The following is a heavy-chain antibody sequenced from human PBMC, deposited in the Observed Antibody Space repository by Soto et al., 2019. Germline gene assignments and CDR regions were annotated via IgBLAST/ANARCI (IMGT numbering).Heavy chain of an antibody. CDR1: GFTFSNYE. Sequence: GGSLRLSCAASGFTFSNYEWNWVRQAPGKGLEWISYISTSGDAMYYADSVKGRFAVSRDNTMNSLYLQMNSLRAEDTVAYYCARESIGCGGDCLDYWGQGTLVTVSS. CDR3: ARESIGCGGDCLDY. D-gene: IGHD2-21*01. CDR2: ISTSGDAM. J-gene: IGHJ4*02. V-gene: IGHV3-48*03.